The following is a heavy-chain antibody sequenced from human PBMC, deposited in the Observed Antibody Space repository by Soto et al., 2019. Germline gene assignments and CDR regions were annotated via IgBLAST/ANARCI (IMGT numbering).Heavy chain of an antibody. CDR3: ARDKDWAFDY. V-gene: IGHV3-48*03. CDR1: GFTFSSYS. CDR2: IFTTGTTM. D-gene: IGHD3-9*01. Sequence: GGSLRLSCVASGFTFSSYSIVWVRQAPGKGLEWLSYIFTTGTTMYYADSVKGRFTVSRDNAKNSVFLLLNSLRAEDTAVYYCARDKDWAFDYWGQGTLVTVSS. J-gene: IGHJ4*02.